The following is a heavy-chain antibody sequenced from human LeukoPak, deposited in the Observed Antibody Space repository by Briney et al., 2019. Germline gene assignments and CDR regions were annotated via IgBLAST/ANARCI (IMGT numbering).Heavy chain of an antibody. Sequence: VASVKVSCTASGGTFSSYAISWVRQAPGQGLEWMGGIIPIFGTANYAQKFQGRVTITADESTSTAYMELSSLRSEDTAVYYCARVDIVVVPAAIPYYCYGMDVWGQGTTVTVSS. CDR2: IIPIFGTA. CDR3: ARVDIVVVPAAIPYYCYGMDV. D-gene: IGHD2-2*01. J-gene: IGHJ6*02. CDR1: GGTFSSYA. V-gene: IGHV1-69*13.